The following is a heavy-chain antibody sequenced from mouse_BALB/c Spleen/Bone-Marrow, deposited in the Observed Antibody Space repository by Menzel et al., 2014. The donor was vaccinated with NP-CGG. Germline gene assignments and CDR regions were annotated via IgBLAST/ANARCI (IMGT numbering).Heavy chain of an antibody. J-gene: IGHJ4*01. Sequence: EVQLQQSGAELVKPGASVKLSCTASGFNIKDTYMHWVKQRPEQGLEWIGRIDPANGNTKYDPKFQGKATITADTSSNTAYLQLSGLTSEDTAVYYCARWLRRYYAMDYWGQGTSVTVSS. CDR2: IDPANGNT. D-gene: IGHD2-2*01. CDR1: GFNIKDTY. V-gene: IGHV14-3*02. CDR3: ARWLRRYYAMDY.